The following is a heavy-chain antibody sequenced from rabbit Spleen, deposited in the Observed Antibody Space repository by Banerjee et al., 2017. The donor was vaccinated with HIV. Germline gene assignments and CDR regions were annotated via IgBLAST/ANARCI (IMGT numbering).Heavy chain of an antibody. CDR1: GFSFSSRYY. CDR2: IYAGSSTST. Sequence: QEQLEESGGDLVKPEGSLTLTCTASGFSFSSRYYMCWVRQAPGKGLEWIACIYAGSSTSTYYATWAKGRFTISKTSSTTVTLQMTSLTAADTATYFCARDPAYSSGSGSAIPYLWGQGTLVTVS. D-gene: IGHD1-1*01. CDR3: ARDPAYSSGSGSAIPYL. V-gene: IGHV1S45*01. J-gene: IGHJ4*01.